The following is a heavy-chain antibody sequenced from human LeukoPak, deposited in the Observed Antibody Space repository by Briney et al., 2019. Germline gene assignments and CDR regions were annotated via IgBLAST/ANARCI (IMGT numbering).Heavy chain of an antibody. V-gene: IGHV4-34*01. CDR1: GGSFSGYY. Sequence: PSETLSLTCAVYGGSFSGYYCTWIRQPPGKGLEWIGEINHSGSTNYNPSLKSRVTISVDTSKNQFSLKLSSVTAADTAVYYCARDGPLWFGESTFYYYYYYMDVWGKGTTVTISS. J-gene: IGHJ6*03. CDR3: ARDGPLWFGESTFYYYYYYMDV. D-gene: IGHD3-10*01. CDR2: INHSGST.